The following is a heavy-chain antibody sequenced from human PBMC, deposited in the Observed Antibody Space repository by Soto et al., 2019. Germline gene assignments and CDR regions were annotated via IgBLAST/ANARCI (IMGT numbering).Heavy chain of an antibody. D-gene: IGHD3-22*01. CDR3: GRVALIAMIDF. J-gene: IGHJ4*02. CDR2: INHTGST. CDR1: GGSFTDYY. Sequence: PSETLSLTCGVYGGSFTDYYWTWIRQPPGKGLEWIGEINHTGSTNYNPSLRSRVTISIDTSKNQFSLNLSSVTAADTAVYYCGRVALIAMIDFWGQGTLVTVSS. V-gene: IGHV4-34*01.